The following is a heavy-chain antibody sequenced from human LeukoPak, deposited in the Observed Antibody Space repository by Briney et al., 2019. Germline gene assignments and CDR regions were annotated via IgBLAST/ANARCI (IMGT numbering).Heavy chain of an antibody. CDR2: ISGSGGST. D-gene: IGHD6-19*01. V-gene: IGHV3-23*01. CDR3: EKDGRVCPFCAMWLVFVY. CDR1: GFTFSSYA. J-gene: IGHJ4*02. Sequence: GGSLRLSCAASGFTFSSYAMSWVRQAPGEGLKWVSAISGSGGSTYYADSVKGRFTISRDNSKNTLDLQMNTLRAEDMAVYYCEKDGRVCPFCAMWLVFVYWGQGTLVTVSS.